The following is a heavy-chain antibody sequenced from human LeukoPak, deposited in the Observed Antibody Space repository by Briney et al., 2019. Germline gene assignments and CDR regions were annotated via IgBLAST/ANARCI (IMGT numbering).Heavy chain of an antibody. D-gene: IGHD3-10*01. V-gene: IGHV3-43*02. J-gene: IGHJ5*02. Sequence: GGSLRLSCAASGFTFDDYAMHWVRQAPGKGLEWVSLISGDGGSTYYADSVKGRFTISRDNSKNSLYLQMNSLRTEDTALYYCAKDRFNYYGSGSYYSPWGRGTLVTVSS. CDR1: GFTFDDYA. CDR3: AKDRFNYYGSGSYYSP. CDR2: ISGDGGST.